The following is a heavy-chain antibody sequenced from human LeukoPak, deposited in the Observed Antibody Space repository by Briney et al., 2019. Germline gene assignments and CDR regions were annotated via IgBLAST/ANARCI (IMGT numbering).Heavy chain of an antibody. D-gene: IGHD3-10*01. CDR1: GFTFSSYW. Sequence: SGGSLRLSCAAPGFTFSSYWMSWVRQAPGKGVEWVANIKQDGSEKYYVDYVKGRFTIYRDNAKNSLYLQMNSLRAEDTAVYYCARDFNILLWFGESTYGMDVWGQGTTVTVSS. CDR3: ARDFNILLWFGESTYGMDV. J-gene: IGHJ6*02. CDR2: IKQDGSEK. V-gene: IGHV3-7*01.